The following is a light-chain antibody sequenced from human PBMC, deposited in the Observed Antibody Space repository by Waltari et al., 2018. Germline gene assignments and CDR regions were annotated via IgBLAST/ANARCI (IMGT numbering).Light chain of an antibody. CDR2: EVS. Sequence: QSALTQPPSASGSPGQSVTISCTGTSIDVGGYHYVYWYQHHPGKAPKFMIYEVSKRPSGVPDRFSGSKSGNTASLTVSGLQAEDEADYYCSSYAGSNTWVFGGGTKLTVL. CDR3: SSYAGSNTWV. CDR1: SIDVGGYHY. J-gene: IGLJ3*02. V-gene: IGLV2-8*01.